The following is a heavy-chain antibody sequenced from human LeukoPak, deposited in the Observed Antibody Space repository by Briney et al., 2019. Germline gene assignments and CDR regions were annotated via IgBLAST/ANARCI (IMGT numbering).Heavy chain of an antibody. Sequence: SQTLSLTCTVSGGSVSSGGYYWSWIRQHPGKGLEWIGYMYYSGSTYYNPSLKSRVTISVDTSKNQFSLKLSSVTAADAAVYYCARAPAYCSSTSCYPYYFDYWGQGTLVTVSS. D-gene: IGHD2-2*01. CDR1: GGSVSSGGYY. CDR2: MYYSGST. J-gene: IGHJ4*02. CDR3: ARAPAYCSSTSCYPYYFDY. V-gene: IGHV4-31*03.